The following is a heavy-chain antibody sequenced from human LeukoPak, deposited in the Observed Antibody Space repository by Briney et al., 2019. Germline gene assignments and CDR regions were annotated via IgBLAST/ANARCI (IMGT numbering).Heavy chain of an antibody. Sequence: SQNLSFTCTVSGGSINSGDYYWSWIRQPPGKGPGWIASMYYSGSTYYNPSLKSRVTMSADTSKNQLSLKLSSVTAADTAVYYCARPYYYDSRIDPWGQGILVTVSS. CDR2: MYYSGST. D-gene: IGHD3-22*01. J-gene: IGHJ5*02. V-gene: IGHV4-30-4*01. CDR1: GGSINSGDYY. CDR3: ARPYYYDSRIDP.